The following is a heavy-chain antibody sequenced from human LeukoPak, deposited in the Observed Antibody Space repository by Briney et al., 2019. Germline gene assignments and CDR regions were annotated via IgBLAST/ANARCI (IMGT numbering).Heavy chain of an antibody. V-gene: IGHV1-24*01. D-gene: IGHD4-11*01. CDR2: FDPEDGET. J-gene: IGHJ4*02. Sequence: ASVTVSCKVSGYTLTELSMHWVRQPPGKGLEWMGGFDPEDGETIYAQKFKGRVTMTEDTSTDTAYMELSSLRSEDTAVYYCATDLGRTTAIDYWGQGTLVTVSS. CDR3: ATDLGRTTAIDY. CDR1: GYTLTELS.